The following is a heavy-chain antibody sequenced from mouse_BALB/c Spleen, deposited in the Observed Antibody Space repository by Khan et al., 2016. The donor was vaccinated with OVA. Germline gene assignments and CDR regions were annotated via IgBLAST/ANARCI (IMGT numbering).Heavy chain of an antibody. CDR3: ARSIMAN. CDR2: ISYSGST. Sequence: EVHLQVPGPGLVKPSQSLFPTCTVPAYSITSDYAWNWIWQFPGNKLEWMGYISYSGSTSYNPSLKSRISITREPSKNQFFLQLNSVTTEDTATYYYARSIMANWGQGTTLTVSS. J-gene: IGHJ2*01. V-gene: IGHV3-2*02. CDR1: AYSITSDYA.